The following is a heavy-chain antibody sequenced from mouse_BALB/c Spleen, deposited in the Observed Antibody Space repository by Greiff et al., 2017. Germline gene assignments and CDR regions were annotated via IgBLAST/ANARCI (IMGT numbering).Heavy chain of an antibody. CDR3: TRGQLGPYAMDY. CDR1: GYTFTSYW. D-gene: IGHD3-2*01. Sequence: QVQLKQPGAELVRPGASVKLSCKASGYTFTSYWINWVKQRPGQGLEWIGNIYPSDSYTNYNQKFKDKATLTVDKSSSTAYMQLSSPTSEDSAVYYCTRGQLGPYAMDYWGQGTSVTVSS. CDR2: IYPSDSYT. J-gene: IGHJ4*01. V-gene: IGHV1-69*02.